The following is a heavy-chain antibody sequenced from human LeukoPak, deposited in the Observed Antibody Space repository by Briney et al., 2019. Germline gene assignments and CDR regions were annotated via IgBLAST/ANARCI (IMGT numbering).Heavy chain of an antibody. Sequence: GGSLRLSCAASGFTFSIYWMSWVRQAPGKGLEWVSSVSGGSTYYADSRKGRFTISRDNSKNTLHLQMNSLRAEDTAVRPVVYYSNMVRGDRRYYGMDVWGQGTTVTVSS. D-gene: IGHD3-10*01. CDR2: VSGGST. CDR3: VYYSNMVRGDRRYYGMDV. CDR1: GFTFSIYW. J-gene: IGHJ6*02. V-gene: IGHV3-38-3*01.